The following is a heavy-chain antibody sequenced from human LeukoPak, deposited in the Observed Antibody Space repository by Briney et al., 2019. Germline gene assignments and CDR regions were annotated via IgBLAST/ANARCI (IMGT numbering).Heavy chain of an antibody. CDR1: GYTFTGYY. Sequence: ASVKVSCKASGYTFTGYYMHWVRQAPGQGLEWMGWINPNSGGTNYAQKFQGRVTMTRDTSISTAYMELSRLRSDDTAVYYCARDRAAMVQMDYWGQGTLVTVSS. CDR2: INPNSGGT. J-gene: IGHJ4*02. D-gene: IGHD5-18*01. CDR3: ARDRAAMVQMDY. V-gene: IGHV1-2*02.